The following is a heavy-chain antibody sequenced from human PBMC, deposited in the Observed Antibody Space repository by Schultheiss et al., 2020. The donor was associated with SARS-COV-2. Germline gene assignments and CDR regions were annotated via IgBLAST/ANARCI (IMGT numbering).Heavy chain of an antibody. J-gene: IGHJ5*02. D-gene: IGHD3-22*01. CDR2: FHSSGTT. Sequence: ESLKISCTVSGGSISSFYWSWIRQPAGKGLEWIGRFHSSGTTNYNPSLKSRVTMSADTSKNQFSLKLSSVTAADTAVYYCVRDDGGYFRTSWFDPWGQGTRVTVSS. V-gene: IGHV4-4*07. CDR3: VRDDGGYFRTSWFDP. CDR1: GGSISSFY.